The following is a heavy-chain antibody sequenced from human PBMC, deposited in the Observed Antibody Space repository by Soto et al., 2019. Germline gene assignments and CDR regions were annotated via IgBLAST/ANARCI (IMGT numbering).Heavy chain of an antibody. CDR3: AKDLGAQHTAIRRSARPTPLDY. CDR1: GFTFSSYG. D-gene: IGHD2-21*02. CDR2: ISYDGSNK. V-gene: IGHV3-30*18. Sequence: GGSLRLSCAASGFTFSSYGMHWVRQAPGKGLEWVAVISYDGSNKYYADSVKGRFTISRDNSKNTLYLQMNSLRAEDTAVYYCAKDLGAQHTAIRRSARPTPLDYWGQGT. J-gene: IGHJ4*02.